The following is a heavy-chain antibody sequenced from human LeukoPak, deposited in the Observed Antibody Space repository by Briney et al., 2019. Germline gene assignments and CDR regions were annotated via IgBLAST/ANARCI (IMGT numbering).Heavy chain of an antibody. CDR2: INPSGGGA. CDR3: ARDVSHSGSRDAWWFDP. Sequence: ASVKVSCKASGYTFTRYYMHWVRQAPGQGLEWMGIINPSGGGASYAQKFQGRVTMTRDMSTNTFYMELSSLRFEDTAVYYCARDVSHSGSRDAWWFDPWGQGTLVTVSS. V-gene: IGHV1-46*01. CDR1: GYTFTRYY. J-gene: IGHJ5*02. D-gene: IGHD6-13*01.